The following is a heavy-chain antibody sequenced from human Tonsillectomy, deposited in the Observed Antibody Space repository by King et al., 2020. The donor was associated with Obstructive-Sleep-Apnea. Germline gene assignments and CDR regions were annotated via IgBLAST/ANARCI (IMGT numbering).Heavy chain of an antibody. V-gene: IGHV4-34*01. CDR1: GGSFSGYY. J-gene: IGHJ6*02. CDR2: INHSGST. D-gene: IGHD5-24*01. CDR3: ARQGGRRWLQLRGYYYGMDV. Sequence: VQLQQWGAGLLKPSETLSLTCAVYGGSFSGYYWSWIRQPPGKGLEWIGEINHSGSTNYNPSLKSRVTISVDTSKNQFSLKLSSVTVADTAVYYCARQGGRRWLQLRGYYYGMDVWGQGTTVTVSS.